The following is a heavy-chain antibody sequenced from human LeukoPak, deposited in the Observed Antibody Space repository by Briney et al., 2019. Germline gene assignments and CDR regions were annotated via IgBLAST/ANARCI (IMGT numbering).Heavy chain of an antibody. CDR1: GYTFTGYY. D-gene: IGHD3-3*01. CDR2: INPNSGGT. V-gene: IGHV1-2*02. J-gene: IGHJ5*02. CDR3: ARDRQLSFGVVIPRWFDP. Sequence: GASVKVSCKASGYTFTGYYMHWVRQAPGQGLEWMGWINPNSGGTNYAQKCQGRVTMTRDTSISTAYMELSRLRSDDTAVYYCARDRQLSFGVVIPRWFDPWGQGTLVTVSS.